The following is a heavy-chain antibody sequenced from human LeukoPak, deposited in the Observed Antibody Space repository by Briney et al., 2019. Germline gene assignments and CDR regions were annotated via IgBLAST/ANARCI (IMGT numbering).Heavy chain of an antibody. J-gene: IGHJ4*02. CDR3: AKAGVDTAMVTYFDY. D-gene: IGHD5-18*01. Sequence: GGSLRLSCAASGFTFSSYGMHWVRQAPGKGLEWVAVISYDGSNKYYADSVKGRFTISRDNSKNTLYLQMNSLRAEDTAVYYCAKAGVDTAMVTYFDYWGQGTLVTVSS. CDR2: ISYDGSNK. V-gene: IGHV3-30*18. CDR1: GFTFSSYG.